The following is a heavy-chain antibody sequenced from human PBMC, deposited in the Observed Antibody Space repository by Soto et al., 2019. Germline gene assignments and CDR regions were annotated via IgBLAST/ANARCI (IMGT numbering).Heavy chain of an antibody. CDR3: VRPLPSGRNYGLDV. J-gene: IGHJ6*02. CDR2: IYDNGTT. V-gene: IGHV3-53*01. CDR1: GLTVSNAY. D-gene: IGHD3-10*01. Sequence: VGALRLSCAASGLTVSNAYMAWVRQAPGMGLEWVSVIYDNGTTYYADSVKGRFTISRDTSTNTLSLQMDSLRAEDTAVYYCVRPLPSGRNYGLDVWGQGTTVTVSS.